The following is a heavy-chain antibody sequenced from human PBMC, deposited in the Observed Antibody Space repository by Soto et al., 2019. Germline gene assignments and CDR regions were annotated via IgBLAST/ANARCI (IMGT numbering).Heavy chain of an antibody. D-gene: IGHD1-26*01. CDR2: IYWDDDK. CDR1: GFSLNTGGVG. V-gene: IGHV2-5*02. CDR3: AHRQWELKLPYYFDS. J-gene: IGHJ4*02. Sequence: QITLKESGPTLVKPTQTLTLTCTFSGFSLNTGGVGVGWIRQPPGKALEWLALIYWDDDKRYSPSLKSRLTITKDTSKNQVVLTMTNLDPVDTATYFCAHRQWELKLPYYFDSWGQGALVTVSS.